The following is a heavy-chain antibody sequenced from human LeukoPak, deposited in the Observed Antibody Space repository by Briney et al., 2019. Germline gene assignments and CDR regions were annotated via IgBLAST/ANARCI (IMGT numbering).Heavy chain of an antibody. D-gene: IGHD4-17*01. CDR3: ARDGPAPSMTTVTSNY. Sequence: GGSLRLSCAASGFTFTHFGMHWVRQAPGRGLEWVAFINYDGSDKYYTDSAKGRFTISRDNSKNTLYLQMNSMRTEDTAVYYCARDGPAPSMTTVTSNYWGQGTLVTVSS. J-gene: IGHJ4*02. V-gene: IGHV3-30*02. CDR1: GFTFTHFG. CDR2: INYDGSDK.